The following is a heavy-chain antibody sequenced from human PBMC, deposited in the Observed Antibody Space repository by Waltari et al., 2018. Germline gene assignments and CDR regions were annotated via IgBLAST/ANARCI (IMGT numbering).Heavy chain of an antibody. V-gene: IGHV1-8*01. CDR2: MNPNSGNT. CDR1: GYTFTSYD. J-gene: IGHJ6*02. Sequence: QVQLVQSGGEVKKPGASVKVSCKASGYTFTSYDINWVRQATGQGLEWMGWMNPNSGNTGYAQKFQGRVTMTRNTSISTAYMELSSLRSEDTAVYYCARGDSSSWYPYYYYGMDVWGQGTTVTVSS. D-gene: IGHD6-13*01. CDR3: ARGDSSSWYPYYYYGMDV.